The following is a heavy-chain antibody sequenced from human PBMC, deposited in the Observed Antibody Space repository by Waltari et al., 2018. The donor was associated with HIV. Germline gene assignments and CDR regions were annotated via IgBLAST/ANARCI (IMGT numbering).Heavy chain of an antibody. Sequence: EVQLVESGGGLIQPGGSLRLACAASGFTVRSVYMRWARQAPGKGLEWVSVIHSSGGTNYADSVKGRFTISRDNSKNTLYLQMNSLGAEDTAVYYCARDTTVVGTRYFDYWGRGTLVTVSS. CDR1: GFTVRSVY. CDR3: ARDTTVVGTRYFDY. V-gene: IGHV3-53*01. CDR2: IHSSGGT. D-gene: IGHD6-13*01. J-gene: IGHJ4*02.